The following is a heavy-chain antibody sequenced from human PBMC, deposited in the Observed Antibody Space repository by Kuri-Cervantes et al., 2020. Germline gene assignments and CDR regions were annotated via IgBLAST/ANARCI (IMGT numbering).Heavy chain of an antibody. D-gene: IGHD1-1*01. Sequence: GGSLRLSCAASGFTFSSYSMNWVRQAPGKGLEWVAVISYGGNNKYYADSVKGRFTISRDNSENTLYLQMTSLRAEDTAVYYCARSRDTTGTTRIAADCWGQGTLVTVSS. CDR1: GFTFSSYS. CDR3: ARSRDTTGTTRIAADC. CDR2: ISYGGNNK. J-gene: IGHJ4*02. V-gene: IGHV3-30*03.